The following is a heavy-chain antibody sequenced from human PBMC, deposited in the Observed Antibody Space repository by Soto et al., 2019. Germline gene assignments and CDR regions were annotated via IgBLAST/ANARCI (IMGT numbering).Heavy chain of an antibody. Sequence: SVTLSLTCTVSGGSISSGDYYWSWIRQPPGKGLEWIGYIYYSGSTYYNPSLKSRVTISVDTSKNQFSLKLSPVTAPDTALYYCARALDTVMVPWSPPGLFDYWGQGTLVTVSS. V-gene: IGHV4-30-4*08. CDR1: GGSISSGDYY. J-gene: IGHJ4*02. CDR3: ARALDTVMVPWSPPGLFDY. CDR2: IYYSGST. D-gene: IGHD5-18*01.